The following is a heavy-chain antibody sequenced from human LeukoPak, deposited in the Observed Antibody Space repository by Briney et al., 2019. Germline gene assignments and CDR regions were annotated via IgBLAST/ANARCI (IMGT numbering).Heavy chain of an antibody. CDR3: AKGWGGSCHSATDY. Sequence: GGSLRLSCAASGFSFSSYGMNWIRQAPGKGLEWVSVICGSSSSTYYVDSVKGRFTISRDNSKNTLYLQMNSLSAEDTAIYYCAKGWGGSCHSATDYWGQGTLVTVSS. V-gene: IGHV3-23*01. J-gene: IGHJ4*02. CDR1: GFSFSSYG. D-gene: IGHD2-15*01. CDR2: ICGSSSST.